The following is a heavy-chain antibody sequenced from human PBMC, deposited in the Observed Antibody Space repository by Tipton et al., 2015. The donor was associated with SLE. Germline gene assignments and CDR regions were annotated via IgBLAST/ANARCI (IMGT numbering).Heavy chain of an antibody. CDR3: ARDFWSGYGSFDY. D-gene: IGHD3-3*01. V-gene: IGHV4-61*01. J-gene: IGHJ4*02. CDR2: VYYSGST. Sequence: TLSLTCTVSGGSISSSSYYWNWIRQPPGKGLEWIGYVYYSGSTNYNPSLKSRVTISVDKSKNQFSLRLSSVTAADTAVYYCARDFWSGYGSFDYWGQGALVTVSS. CDR1: GGSISSSSYY.